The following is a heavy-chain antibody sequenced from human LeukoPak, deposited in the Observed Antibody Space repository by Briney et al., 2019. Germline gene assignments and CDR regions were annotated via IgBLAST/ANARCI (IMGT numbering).Heavy chain of an antibody. J-gene: IGHJ4*02. V-gene: IGHV3-30*02. CDR2: LWYDGSNK. Sequence: SGGSLRLSCAASGFTFSGYGMHWVRQAPGKALEGVAYLWYDGSNKYYADSVKGRFTISRDNSKNTLYLQMNSLRAEDTAVYCCAKDWLYSSSWYVPYFDYWGQGTLVTVSS. D-gene: IGHD6-13*01. CDR1: GFTFSGYG. CDR3: AKDWLYSSSWYVPYFDY.